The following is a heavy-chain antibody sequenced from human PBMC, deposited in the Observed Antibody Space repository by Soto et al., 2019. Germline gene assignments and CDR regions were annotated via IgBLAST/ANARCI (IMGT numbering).Heavy chain of an antibody. J-gene: IGHJ3*02. CDR1: GGTFSSYA. Sequence: QVQLVQSGAEVKKPGSSVKVSCKASGGTFSSYAISWVRQAPGQGLEWMGGIIPIFGTANYAQKFQGRVTITADEATSTAYTELSSLRSEDTAVDYCATCRTGSTWDAFDIWGQGTMVTVSS. CDR3: ATCRTGSTWDAFDI. V-gene: IGHV1-69*01. CDR2: IIPIFGTA. D-gene: IGHD1-7*01.